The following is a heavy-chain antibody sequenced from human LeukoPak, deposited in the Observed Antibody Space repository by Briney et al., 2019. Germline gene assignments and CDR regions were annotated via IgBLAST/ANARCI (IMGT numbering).Heavy chain of an antibody. J-gene: IGHJ4*02. V-gene: IGHV4-59*12. D-gene: IGHD3-22*01. CDR3: ARDADYYDSSGYYLY. CDR1: GGSFSGYY. Sequence: SETLSLTCAVYGGSFSGYYWSWIRQPPGKGLEWIGYIYYSGSTNYNPPLKSRVTISVDTSKNQFSLKLSSVTAADTAVYYCARDADYYDSSGYYLYWGQGTLVTVSS. CDR2: IYYSGST.